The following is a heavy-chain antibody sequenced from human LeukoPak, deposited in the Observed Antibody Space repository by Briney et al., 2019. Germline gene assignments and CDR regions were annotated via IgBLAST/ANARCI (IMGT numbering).Heavy chain of an antibody. V-gene: IGHV3-30-3*01. CDR1: GVDFSSYA. J-gene: IGHJ4*02. CDR2: ISYDGSNK. Sequence: PGGSLSLSCALAGVDFSSYATQWARQAPGKGLEWVVVISYDGSNKFYADSVKARFPISRANSKNTLYLQMNRLTAEHTAVYYFTIDRIAVAGTAADYWGQGTLVTVSA. D-gene: IGHD6-19*01. CDR3: TIDRIAVAGTAADY.